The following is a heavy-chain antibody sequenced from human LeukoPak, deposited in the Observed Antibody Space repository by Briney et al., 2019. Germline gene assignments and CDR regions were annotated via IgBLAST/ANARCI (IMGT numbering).Heavy chain of an antibody. V-gene: IGHV4-59*01. D-gene: IGHD3-22*01. CDR1: GGSISSYY. CDR2: IYYSGST. J-gene: IGHJ4*02. CDR3: ASYSYYYDSSGYFDY. Sequence: SETLSLTCTVSGGSISSYYWSWIRQPPGKGLEWIGYIYYSGSTNYNPSLKGRVTISVDTSKNQFSLKLSSVAAADTAVYYCASYSYYYDSSGYFDYWGQGTLVTVSS.